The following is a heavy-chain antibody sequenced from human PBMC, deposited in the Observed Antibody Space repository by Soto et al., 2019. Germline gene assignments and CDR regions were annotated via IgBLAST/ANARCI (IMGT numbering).Heavy chain of an antibody. CDR1: GFSLSTSGVV. Sequence: QITLKESGPTLVKPTQTLTLTCTFSGFSLSTSGVVVGGIRQPPGKALDWLALIYWDDDKRYSPSLKSRLTITKDTSKNQVVLTMTNMDPVDTATYYCAHTDARRSIAAAGPRGWFDPWGQGTLVTVSS. CDR2: IYWDDDK. CDR3: AHTDARRSIAAAGPRGWFDP. J-gene: IGHJ5*02. V-gene: IGHV2-5*02. D-gene: IGHD6-13*01.